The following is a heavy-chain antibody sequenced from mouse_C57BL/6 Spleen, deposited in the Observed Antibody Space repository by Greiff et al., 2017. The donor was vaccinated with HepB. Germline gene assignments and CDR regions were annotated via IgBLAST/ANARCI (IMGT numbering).Heavy chain of an antibody. CDR2: INPNNGGS. J-gene: IGHJ4*01. D-gene: IGHD1-1*01. CDR1: GYTFTDYY. V-gene: IGHV1-26*01. Sequence: EVQLQQSGPELVKPGASVKISCKASGYTFTDYYMNWVKQSHGKSLEWIGDINPNNGGSSYNQKFKGKAKLTVDKSSSTAYMELRSLTSEDSAVYYCARLGGSSPYYYAMDYWGQGTSVTVSS. CDR3: ARLGGSSPYYYAMDY.